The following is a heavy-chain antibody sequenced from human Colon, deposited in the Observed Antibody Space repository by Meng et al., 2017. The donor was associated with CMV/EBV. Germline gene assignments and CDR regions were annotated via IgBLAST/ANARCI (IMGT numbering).Heavy chain of an antibody. CDR2: IYYTGND. V-gene: IGHV4-39*07. CDR3: ARMALHWYFDL. Sequence: HLQGPGLGLVKPSEPPSLTCTVAGDSISGRSYYWGWIRQPPGKGLEWIASIYYTGNDYHNPSLKSRVTISIDTSNNQFSLRLTSVTAADTAVYYCARMALHWYFDLWGRGTLVTVSS. J-gene: IGHJ2*01. CDR1: GDSISGRSYY. D-gene: IGHD5-24*01.